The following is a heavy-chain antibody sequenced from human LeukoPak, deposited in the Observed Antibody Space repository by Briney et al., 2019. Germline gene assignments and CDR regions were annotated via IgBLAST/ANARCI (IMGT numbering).Heavy chain of an antibody. Sequence: PGRSLRLSCAASGFTFSSYGMHWVRQAPGKGLEWVAVISYDGSNKYYADSVKGRFTISRDNSKNTLYLQMNSLRAGDTAVYYCARKRRDGYKYYFDYWGQGTLVTVSS. J-gene: IGHJ4*02. CDR3: ARKRRDGYKYYFDY. CDR1: GFTFSSYG. D-gene: IGHD5-24*01. V-gene: IGHV3-30*03. CDR2: ISYDGSNK.